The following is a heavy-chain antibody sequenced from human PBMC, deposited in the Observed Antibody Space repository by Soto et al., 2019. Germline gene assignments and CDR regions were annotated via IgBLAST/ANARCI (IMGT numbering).Heavy chain of an antibody. CDR3: ARELVYCSGGSCLDYYYYYGMDV. CDR1: GGTFSSYA. Sequence: QVQLVQSGAEVKKPGSSVKVSCKASGGTFSSYAISWVRQAPGQGLEWMGGIIPIFGTAHYAQKFQGRVTITADESTSTAYMELSSLRSEDTAVYYCARELVYCSGGSCLDYYYYYGMDVWGQGTTVTVSS. CDR2: IIPIFGTA. D-gene: IGHD2-15*01. J-gene: IGHJ6*02. V-gene: IGHV1-69*01.